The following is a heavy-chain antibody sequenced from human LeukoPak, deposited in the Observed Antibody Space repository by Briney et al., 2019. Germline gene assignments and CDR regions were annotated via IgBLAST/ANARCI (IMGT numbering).Heavy chain of an antibody. J-gene: IGHJ6*02. CDR3: ARGITMVRGVYYYYGMDV. CDR2: ISSSSSYI. CDR1: GFTFSSYS. D-gene: IGHD3-10*01. Sequence: GGSLRLSCAASGFTFSSYSMNWVRQAPGKGLEWVSSISSSSSYIYYADSVKGRFTISRDNAKNSLYLQMNSLRAEDTAVYYCARGITMVRGVYYYYGMDVWGQGTTVTVSS. V-gene: IGHV3-21*01.